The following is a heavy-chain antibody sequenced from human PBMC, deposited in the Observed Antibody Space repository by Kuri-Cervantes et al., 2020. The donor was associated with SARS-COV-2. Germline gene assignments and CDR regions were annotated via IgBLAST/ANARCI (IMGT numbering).Heavy chain of an antibody. Sequence: SETLSLTCAVSNFSITNPYYWGWIWQPPGKGLEWIGTVFHSGSTFYSPSLRSRVTISVDTSKNQFSLKLSSVTAADTAVYYCTRDLAGGYGSGSEFDYWGQGTLVTVSS. J-gene: IGHJ4*02. CDR2: VFHSGST. D-gene: IGHD3-10*01. CDR3: TRDLAGGYGSGSEFDY. V-gene: IGHV4-38-2*02. CDR1: NFSITNPYY.